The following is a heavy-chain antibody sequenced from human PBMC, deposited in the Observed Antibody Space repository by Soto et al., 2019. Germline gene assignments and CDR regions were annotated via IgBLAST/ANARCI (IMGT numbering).Heavy chain of an antibody. D-gene: IGHD4-17*01. Sequence: PWGSPRISCAACGVTVSSYAMGGVRQAPGKGLEWVSAISGSGGSTYYADSVKGRFTISRDNSKNTLYLQMNSLRAEDTAVYYCAKEVDYGDYFDYWGQGTLVTVSS. CDR3: AKEVDYGDYFDY. CDR1: GVTVSSYA. V-gene: IGHV3-23*01. CDR2: ISGSGGST. J-gene: IGHJ4*02.